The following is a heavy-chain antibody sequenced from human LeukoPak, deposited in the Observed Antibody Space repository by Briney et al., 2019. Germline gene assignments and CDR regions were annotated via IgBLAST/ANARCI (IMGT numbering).Heavy chain of an antibody. J-gene: IGHJ4*02. D-gene: IGHD6-13*01. Sequence: PSETLSLTCSVSGDSIKTYYWNWLRQPPGKGLEWSANIYYSGITSYNPSLRSRVTMSVDTSTNQVSLNLNSVTTADTAVYYCAAGGGYSSAWSLWGQGTLVTVSS. CDR3: AAGGGYSSAWSL. CDR2: IYYSGIT. CDR1: GDSIKTYY. V-gene: IGHV4-59*01.